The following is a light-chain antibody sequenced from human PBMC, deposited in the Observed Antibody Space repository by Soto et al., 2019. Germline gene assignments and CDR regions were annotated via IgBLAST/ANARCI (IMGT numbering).Light chain of an antibody. J-gene: IGKJ1*01. CDR1: QSISDW. CDR2: RTS. Sequence: DIQMTQSPSTLSASVGDRVTITCRASQSISDWLAWYQQKPGKAPKLLMYRTSILESGVPSRFSDSGSGTEFTLTISNLQPDDFATYYCQQYDVYSTFGQGTKVDIK. V-gene: IGKV1-5*03. CDR3: QQYDVYST.